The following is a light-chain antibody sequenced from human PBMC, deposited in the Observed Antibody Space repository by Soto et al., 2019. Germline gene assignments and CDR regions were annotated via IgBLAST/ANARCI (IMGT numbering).Light chain of an antibody. CDR3: QQYGSSPPLT. V-gene: IGKV3-20*01. CDR2: GAS. Sequence: ELVMTQYTATLSVSPGERATLSCWAIQSVSSSYLAWYQQKPGQAPRLLIYGASSRATGIPDRFSGSGSGTDFTLTISRLEPEDFAVYYCQQYGSSPPLTVGGGTKVEIK. J-gene: IGKJ4*01. CDR1: QSVSSSY.